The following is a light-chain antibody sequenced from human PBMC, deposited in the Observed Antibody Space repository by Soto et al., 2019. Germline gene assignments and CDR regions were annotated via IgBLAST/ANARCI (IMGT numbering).Light chain of an antibody. Sequence: EMVLTQSPATLSLSPGERATLSCRASQSVSSYLAWYQQKPGQAPRLLIYDASNRATGIPARFSGSGSGTDFTLTICSLEPQDFAVYYCQQRSNWPGTFRQGTRLE. V-gene: IGKV3-11*01. CDR1: QSVSSY. CDR2: DAS. J-gene: IGKJ5*01. CDR3: QQRSNWPGT.